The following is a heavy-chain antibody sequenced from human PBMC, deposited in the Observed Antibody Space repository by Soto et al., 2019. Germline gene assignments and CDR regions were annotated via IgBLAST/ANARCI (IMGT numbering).Heavy chain of an antibody. V-gene: IGHV4-38-2*02. J-gene: IGHJ6*02. CDR2: IYHSGST. CDR1: GYSISSDYY. Sequence: SETLSLTCAVSGYSISSDYYWGWIRQPPGKGLEWIGSIYHSGSTYYNPSLKSRVTISVDTSKSQFSLKLSSVTAADTAVYYCARDAGDSSGWHYYYYGMDVWGQGTTVTVSS. CDR3: ARDAGDSSGWHYYYYGMDV. D-gene: IGHD6-19*01.